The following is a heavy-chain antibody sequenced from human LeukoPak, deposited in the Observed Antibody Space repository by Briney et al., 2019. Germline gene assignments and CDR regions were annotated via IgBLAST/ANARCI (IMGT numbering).Heavy chain of an antibody. V-gene: IGHV1-2*02. Sequence: GASVKVSCKASGYTFTGYYMHWVRQAPGQGLEWMGWINPNSGGTNYAQKFQGRVTMTRDTSISTAYMELSRLRSDDTAVYYCARSGIIVAAKNWFDPWGQGTLVTVSS. CDR2: INPNSGGT. J-gene: IGHJ5*02. CDR3: ARSGIIVAAKNWFDP. D-gene: IGHD6-13*01. CDR1: GYTFTGYY.